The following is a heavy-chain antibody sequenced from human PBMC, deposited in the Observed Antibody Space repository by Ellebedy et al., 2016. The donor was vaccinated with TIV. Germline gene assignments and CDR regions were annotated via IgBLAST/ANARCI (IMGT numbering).Heavy chain of an antibody. CDR2: ISSDGNIK. CDR3: ARGSEGSGFDY. V-gene: IGHV3-30-3*01. Sequence: GESLKISCAAPQFTFSSYTMHLVRLAPGKGLEWVAFISSDGNIKDYADSVKGRFTISRDNSRKTLYLQMNSLRLDDTAVHYCARGSEGSGFDYWGQGTLVTVSS. J-gene: IGHJ4*02. CDR1: QFTFSSYT. D-gene: IGHD6-25*01.